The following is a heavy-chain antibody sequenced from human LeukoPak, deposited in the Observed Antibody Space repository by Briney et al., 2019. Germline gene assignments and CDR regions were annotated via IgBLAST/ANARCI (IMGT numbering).Heavy chain of an antibody. Sequence: GGSLRLSCAASGLTVSSNCMSWVRQAPGKGLEWVSLIYSGGSTYYTDSVKGRFTISRDNSKNTLYLQMNSPRAEDTAVYSCARGPILGDLWGQGTLVIVSS. CDR1: GLTVSSNC. J-gene: IGHJ5*02. CDR3: ARGPILGDL. CDR2: IYSGGST. V-gene: IGHV3-53*01. D-gene: IGHD2-15*01.